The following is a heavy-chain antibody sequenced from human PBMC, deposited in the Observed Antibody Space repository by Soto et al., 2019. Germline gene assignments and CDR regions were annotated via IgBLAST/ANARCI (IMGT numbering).Heavy chain of an antibody. J-gene: IGHJ4*02. CDR1: GFTFSSYA. Sequence: EVQLLESGGGLVQPGGSLRLSCAASGFTFSSYAMSWVRQAPGKGLEWVSAISGSGGSTYYADSVKGRFTISRYNSKNTLYLQMNSLRAEDTAVYYCAKDTGLLWFGELPTYFDYWGQGTLVTVSS. CDR3: AKDTGLLWFGELPTYFDY. CDR2: ISGSGGST. D-gene: IGHD3-10*01. V-gene: IGHV3-23*01.